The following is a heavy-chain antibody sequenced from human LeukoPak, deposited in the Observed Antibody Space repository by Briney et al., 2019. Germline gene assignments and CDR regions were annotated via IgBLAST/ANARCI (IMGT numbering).Heavy chain of an antibody. CDR3: ARRHFIAVAGEPPGYYYYHMDV. D-gene: IGHD6-19*01. CDR2: TSPSGGST. Sequence: ASVKVSCKAFGYTFTRYYIHWVRQAPGQGPEWMGVTSPSGGSTTYEQKFQGRVTLTRDMSTSTDYLELSSLRSEDTAVYYCARRHFIAVAGEPPGYYYYHMDVWGKGTTVTVSS. J-gene: IGHJ6*03. CDR1: GYTFTRYY. V-gene: IGHV1-46*01.